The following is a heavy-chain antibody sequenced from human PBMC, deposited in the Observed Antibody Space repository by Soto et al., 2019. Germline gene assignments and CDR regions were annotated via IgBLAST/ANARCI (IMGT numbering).Heavy chain of an antibody. D-gene: IGHD1-1*01. CDR2: ISAYNGNT. J-gene: IGHJ6*02. CDR1: GYTFTSYG. CDR3: AREGVQIPYGMDV. V-gene: IGHV1-18*01. Sequence: ASVKVSCKASGYTFTSYGISWARQAPGQGLEWMGWISAYNGNTNYAQELQGRVTMTTDTSTSTACMELRSLRSDDTAVYYCAREGVQIPYGMDVWGQGTTVTVSS.